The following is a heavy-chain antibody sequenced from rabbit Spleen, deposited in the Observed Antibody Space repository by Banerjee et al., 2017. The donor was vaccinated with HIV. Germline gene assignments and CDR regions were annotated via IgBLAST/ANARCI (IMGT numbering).Heavy chain of an antibody. CDR2: IDPVFGIT. D-gene: IGHD1-1*01. CDR1: GFDFSSYG. Sequence: QKQLVESGGGLVQPGGSLKLSCKASGFDFSSYGVSWVRQAPGKGLEWIGYIDPVFGITYYASWVNGRFTISSHNAQNTLYLQLNSLTAADTATYFCVRSAYVSGSAFYGYFNLWGPGTLVTVS. J-gene: IGHJ4*01. V-gene: IGHV1S47*01. CDR3: VRSAYVSGSAFYGYFNL.